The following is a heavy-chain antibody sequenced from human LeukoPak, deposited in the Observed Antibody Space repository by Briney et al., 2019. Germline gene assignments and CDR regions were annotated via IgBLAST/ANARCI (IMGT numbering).Heavy chain of an antibody. CDR1: GFTFSSYW. CDR3: ARVSLPHYGVYFDY. D-gene: IGHD4-17*01. V-gene: IGHV3-7*03. J-gene: IGHJ4*02. CDR2: IEQDGSEK. Sequence: PGGSLRLSCAASGFTFSSYWMSWVRQAPGKGLEWVANIEQDGSEKYYVDSVKGRFTISRDNAKNSLYLQMNSLRAEDTAVYYCARVSLPHYGVYFDYWGQGTLVTVSS.